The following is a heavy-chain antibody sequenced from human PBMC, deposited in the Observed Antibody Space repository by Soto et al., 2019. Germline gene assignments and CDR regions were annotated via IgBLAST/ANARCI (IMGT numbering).Heavy chain of an antibody. CDR3: TRLDYDSRGRDYYYAMDV. J-gene: IGHJ6*02. CDR2: IRSKANNYAT. V-gene: IGHV3-73*01. D-gene: IGHD3-22*01. Sequence: GSLRLSCAASRFTFSDSAMHWVRQASGKGLEWVGHIRSKANNYATAYAASLKGRFTISRDDSKNTAYLQMNSLKTEDTALYYCTRLDYDSRGRDYYYAMDVWGPGTTVTVSS. CDR1: RFTFSDSA.